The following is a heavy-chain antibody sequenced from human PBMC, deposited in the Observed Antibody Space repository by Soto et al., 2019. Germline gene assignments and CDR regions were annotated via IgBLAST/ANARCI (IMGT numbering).Heavy chain of an antibody. J-gene: IGHJ4*02. D-gene: IGHD3-16*02. CDR1: GYTFTSYG. CDR3: AIFYDYVWGSYRPKDHFDY. Sequence: GASVKVSCKASGYTFTSYGISWVRQAPGQGLEWMGWISAYNGNTNYAQKLQGRVTMTTDTSTSTAYMELRSLRSDDTAVYYCAIFYDYVWGSYRPKDHFDYWGQGTLVTVSS. V-gene: IGHV1-18*01. CDR2: ISAYNGNT.